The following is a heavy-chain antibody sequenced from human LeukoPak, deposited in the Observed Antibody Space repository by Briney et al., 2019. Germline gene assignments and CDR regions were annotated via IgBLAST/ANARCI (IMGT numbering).Heavy chain of an antibody. D-gene: IGHD1-7*01. V-gene: IGHV3-21*01. Sequence: GGSLRLSCSASGFTFSNYAIHWVRQAPGKGLEWVSSISSSSSYIYYADSVKGRFTISRDNAKNSLYLQMNSLRAEDTAVYYCARGPLTGTTYYFDYWGQGTLVTVSS. CDR2: ISSSSSYI. CDR1: GFTFSNYA. CDR3: ARGPLTGTTYYFDY. J-gene: IGHJ4*02.